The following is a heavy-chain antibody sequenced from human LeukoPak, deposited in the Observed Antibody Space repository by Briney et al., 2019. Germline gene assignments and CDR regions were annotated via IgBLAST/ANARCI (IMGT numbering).Heavy chain of an antibody. Sequence: PGGSLRLSCAASGFTFSSYAMHWVRQAPGKGLEWVAVISYDGSNKYYADSVKGRFTISRDNSKNTLYLQMNSLRAEDTAVYYCARVRAVAGTRINWFDPWGQGTLVTVSS. CDR2: ISYDGSNK. D-gene: IGHD6-19*01. CDR3: ARVRAVAGTRINWFDP. J-gene: IGHJ5*02. CDR1: GFTFSSYA. V-gene: IGHV3-30-3*01.